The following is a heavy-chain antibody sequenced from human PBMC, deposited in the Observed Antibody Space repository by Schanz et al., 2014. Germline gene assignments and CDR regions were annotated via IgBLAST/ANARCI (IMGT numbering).Heavy chain of an antibody. J-gene: IGHJ4*02. CDR3: ATWSGTRLFHN. V-gene: IGHV4-34*01. D-gene: IGHD1-7*01. CDR2: VNHGGYT. CDR1: GGSFSGYW. Sequence: QVQLQQWGAGLLKPSETLSLTCAFSGGSFSGYWWTWVRQSPGKGLEWIGEVNHGGYTNYNPSPKSRVTVSVDMSKKHFSLSLSSVTAADTAAYYCATWSGTRLFHNWGQGTLVTVSS.